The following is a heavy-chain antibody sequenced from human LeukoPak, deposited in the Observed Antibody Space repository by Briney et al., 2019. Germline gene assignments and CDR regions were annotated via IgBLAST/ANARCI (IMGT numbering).Heavy chain of an antibody. Sequence: SETLSLTCTVSGGPISSGGYYWSWIRQPPGKGLEWIGYIYHSGSTYYNPSLKSRVTISVDRSKNQFSLKLSSVTAADAAVYYCARGSGYYDSSGYYYEREWFDPWGQGTLVTVSS. J-gene: IGHJ5*02. V-gene: IGHV4-30-2*01. D-gene: IGHD3-22*01. CDR1: GGPISSGGYY. CDR2: IYHSGST. CDR3: ARGSGYYDSSGYYYEREWFDP.